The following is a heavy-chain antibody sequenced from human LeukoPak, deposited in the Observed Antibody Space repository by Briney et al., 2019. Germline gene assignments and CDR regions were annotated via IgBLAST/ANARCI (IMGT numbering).Heavy chain of an antibody. D-gene: IGHD4-11*01. CDR2: IRNDGSMT. CDR3: ARDDYTRY. J-gene: IGHJ4*02. CDR1: GFTFSTYW. Sequence: GGSLRLSCAASGFTFSTYWMHWVRQAPGKGLVWVSRIRNDGSMTFYADSVKGRFTISRDNAKNTLYLQMNSLRAEDTAMYYCARDDYTRYWGQGTLVTVSS. V-gene: IGHV3-74*01.